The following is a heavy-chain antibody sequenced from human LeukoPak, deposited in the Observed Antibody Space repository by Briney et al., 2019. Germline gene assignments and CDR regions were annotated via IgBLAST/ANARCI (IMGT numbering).Heavy chain of an antibody. J-gene: IGHJ4*02. V-gene: IGHV3-48*01. CDR1: GFTFSSYS. Sequence: GGSLRLSCAASGFTFSSYSMNWVRQAPGKRLEWVSYISSSSSTIYYADSVKGRFTVSRDNAKNSLYLQMNSMRAEDTAVYYCARAGEKYGAAAVDYWGQGTLVTVSS. D-gene: IGHD6-13*01. CDR2: ISSSSSTI. CDR3: ARAGEKYGAAAVDY.